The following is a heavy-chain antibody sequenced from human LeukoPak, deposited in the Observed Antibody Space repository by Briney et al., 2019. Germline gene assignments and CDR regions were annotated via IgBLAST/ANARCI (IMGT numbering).Heavy chain of an antibody. V-gene: IGHV4-39*07. D-gene: IGHD3-3*01. CDR2: IHYSGST. CDR1: GGSISTSNYH. Sequence: PSETLSLTCTVSGGSISTSNYHWGWIRQPPGKGLEWIGSIHYSGSTYYNPSLKSRVTISVDTSKNQFSLKLSSVTAADTAVYYCARDVPYYDFWSGYYTFFDYWGQGTLVTVSS. CDR3: ARDVPYYDFWSGYYTFFDY. J-gene: IGHJ4*02.